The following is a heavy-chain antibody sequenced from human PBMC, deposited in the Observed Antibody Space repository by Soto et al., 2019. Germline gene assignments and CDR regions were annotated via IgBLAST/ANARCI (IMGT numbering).Heavy chain of an antibody. J-gene: IGHJ6*03. Sequence: ASVKVSCKASGYTFTGYYMHWVRQAPGQGLEWMGWINPNSGGTNYAQKFQGWVTMTRDTSISTAYMELSRLRSDDTAVYYCARGESSTSYYYDYYYMDVWGKGTTVTVSS. CDR3: ARGESSTSYYYDYYYMDV. D-gene: IGHD2-2*01. CDR1: GYTFTGYY. V-gene: IGHV1-2*04. CDR2: INPNSGGT.